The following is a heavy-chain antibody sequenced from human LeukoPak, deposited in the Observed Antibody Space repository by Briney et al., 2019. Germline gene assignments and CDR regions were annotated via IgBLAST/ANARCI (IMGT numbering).Heavy chain of an antibody. CDR2: IYYSGST. J-gene: IGHJ4*02. Sequence: SETLSLTCTVPGGSISNYYWRWIRQPPGKGLEWIGYIYYSGSTNYNPSLKSRVTISVDTSSNQFSLKLNSVTAADTAVYYCARRAYGSGSFNRYHFDYWGQGTLVAVSS. CDR1: GGSISNYY. CDR3: ARRAYGSGSFNRYHFDY. D-gene: IGHD3-10*01. V-gene: IGHV4-59*08.